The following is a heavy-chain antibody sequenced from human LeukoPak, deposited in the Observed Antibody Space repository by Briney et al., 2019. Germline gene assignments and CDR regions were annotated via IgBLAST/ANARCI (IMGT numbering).Heavy chain of an antibody. CDR1: GGTFSSYA. CDR2: IIPIFGTA. D-gene: IGHD2-8*02. CDR3: ATYRQVLLPFES. Sequence: GASVKVSCKASGGTFSSYAISWVRQAPGQGLEWMGGIIPIFGTANYAQKFQGRVTITADESTSTAYMELSSLRSEDTAVYYCATYRQVLLPFESWGQGTLVTVSS. J-gene: IGHJ4*02. V-gene: IGHV1-69*13.